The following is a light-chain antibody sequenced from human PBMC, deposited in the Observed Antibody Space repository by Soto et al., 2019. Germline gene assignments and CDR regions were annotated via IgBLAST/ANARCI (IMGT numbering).Light chain of an antibody. J-gene: IGLJ2*01. V-gene: IGLV2-14*01. Sequence: QSVLAQPASVSGSPGQSITISCTGTSSDVGGYNYVSWYQQHPGKAPKLMIYDVSNRPSGVSNRFSGSKSGNTASLTISGLQAEDEADYYCSSYTSSSTPHVVFGGGTKVTVL. CDR3: SSYTSSSTPHVV. CDR2: DVS. CDR1: SSDVGGYNY.